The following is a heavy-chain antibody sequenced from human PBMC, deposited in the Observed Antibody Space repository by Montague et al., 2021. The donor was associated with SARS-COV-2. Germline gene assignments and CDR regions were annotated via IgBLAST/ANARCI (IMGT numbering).Heavy chain of an antibody. D-gene: IGHD2-2*01. CDR3: ASALGYCSSTSCYSVYGMDV. CDR2: IYYSGST. Sequence: SETLSLTCTVSGGSISSSSYYWGWIRQPPGKGLEWIGSIYYSGSTYYNPSLTSRVTISVDTSKNQFSLKLSSVTAADTAVYYCASALGYCSSTSCYSVYGMDVWGQGTTVTVSS. J-gene: IGHJ6*02. V-gene: IGHV4-39*01. CDR1: GGSISSSSYY.